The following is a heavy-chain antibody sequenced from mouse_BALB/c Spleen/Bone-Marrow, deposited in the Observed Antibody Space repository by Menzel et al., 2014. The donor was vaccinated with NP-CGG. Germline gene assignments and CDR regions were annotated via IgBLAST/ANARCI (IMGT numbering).Heavy chain of an antibody. CDR1: GFTFTDYY. CDR2: IRDKANGYTT. Sequence: DVMLVESGGGLVQPGDSLRLSCATSGFTFTDYYMSWVRQPPGKALEWLGFIRDKANGYTTEYSASVKGRFTISRDNSQSILYLQMNTLRSEDSATYYCARDITTGVADYWGQGTTLTVSS. D-gene: IGHD1-1*01. V-gene: IGHV7-3*02. CDR3: ARDITTGVADY. J-gene: IGHJ2*01.